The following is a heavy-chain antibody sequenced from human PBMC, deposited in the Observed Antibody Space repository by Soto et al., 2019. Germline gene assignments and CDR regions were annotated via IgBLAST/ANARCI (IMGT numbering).Heavy chain of an antibody. J-gene: IGHJ4*02. D-gene: IGHD1-20*01. Sequence: QITLKESGPTLVKPTQTLTLTCTFSGFSLSTSGVGVGWIRQPPGKALEWLALIYWDDDKRYNPSLQSRLAITKDTSKNQVVLTMTHMDPVDTATYYCAHTRPPRISDYWGQGTLDTVSS. CDR2: IYWDDDK. V-gene: IGHV2-5*02. CDR1: GFSLSTSGVG. CDR3: AHTRPPRISDY.